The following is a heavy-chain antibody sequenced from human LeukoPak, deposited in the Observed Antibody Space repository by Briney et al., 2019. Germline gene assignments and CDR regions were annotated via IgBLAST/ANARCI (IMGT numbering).Heavy chain of an antibody. CDR2: IYHSGST. CDR1: GGSISSGGYY. Sequence: SETLSLTCTVSGGSISSGGYYWSWIRQPPGKGLEWIGYIYHSGSTYYNPSLKSRVTISVDRSKNQFSLKLSSVTAADTAVYYCASFLLSGYCSSTSCYYFDYWGQGTLVTVSS. D-gene: IGHD2-2*01. CDR3: ASFLLSGYCSSTSCYYFDY. J-gene: IGHJ4*02. V-gene: IGHV4-30-2*01.